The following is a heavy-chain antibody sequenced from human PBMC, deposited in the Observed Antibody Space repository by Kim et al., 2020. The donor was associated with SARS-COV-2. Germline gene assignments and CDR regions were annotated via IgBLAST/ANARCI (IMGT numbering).Heavy chain of an antibody. CDR1: GYTFTSYD. D-gene: IGHD3-3*01. CDR3: ARGKLVLRFYPYYYGMDV. Sequence: ASVKVSCKASGYTFTSYDINWVRQATGQGLEWMGWMNPNSGNTGYAQKFQGRVTMTRNTSISTAYMELSSLRSEDTAVYYCARGKLVLRFYPYYYGMDVWGQGTTVTVSS. CDR2: MNPNSGNT. V-gene: IGHV1-8*01. J-gene: IGHJ6*02.